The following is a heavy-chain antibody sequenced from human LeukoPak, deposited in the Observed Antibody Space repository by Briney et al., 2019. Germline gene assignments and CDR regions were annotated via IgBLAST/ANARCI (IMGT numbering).Heavy chain of an antibody. D-gene: IGHD5-12*01. V-gene: IGHV3-21*01. CDR2: ISTSSSYI. J-gene: IGHJ4*02. CDR3: ARDRVGVSAYDSLFDY. Sequence: GGPLRLSCAASGFTFSSYSMNWVRQAPGKGLEWVSSISTSSSYIYYADSVKGRFTISRDNAKNSLYLQMNSLRAEDTAVYYCARDRVGVSAYDSLFDYWGQGTLVTVSS. CDR1: GFTFSSYS.